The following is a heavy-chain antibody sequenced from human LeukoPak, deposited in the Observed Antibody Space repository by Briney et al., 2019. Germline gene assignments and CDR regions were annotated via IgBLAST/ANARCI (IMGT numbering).Heavy chain of an antibody. CDR1: GYTFTSYG. CDR2: ISSYNGNT. J-gene: IGHJ2*01. D-gene: IGHD5-12*01. Sequence: GASVKVSCKASGYTFTSYGICWVRQAPGQGLEWMGWISSYNGNTNYAQKFQGRVTMTTDKSTSTAYMDLKSLRSEDTAVYYCARGPYSGYDYGWYFDLWGRGTLVTVSS. V-gene: IGHV1-18*01. CDR3: ARGPYSGYDYGWYFDL.